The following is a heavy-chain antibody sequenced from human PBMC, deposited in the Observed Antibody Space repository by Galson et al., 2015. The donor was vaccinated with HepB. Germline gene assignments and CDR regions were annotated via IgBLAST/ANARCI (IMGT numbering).Heavy chain of an antibody. V-gene: IGHV3-15*01. CDR2: IKSRTDGGTT. CDR1: GFAFTNAW. J-gene: IGHJ3*02. CDR3: TTEIGSGNYYSDAFDI. Sequence: SLRLSCAASGFAFTNAWMSWVRQAPGKGLEWVGRIKSRTDGGTTDYAAPVKGRFTISRDDSKNMLNLQMNSLKTDDTAVYYCTTEIGSGNYYSDAFDIWGQGTMVTVSS. D-gene: IGHD3-10*01.